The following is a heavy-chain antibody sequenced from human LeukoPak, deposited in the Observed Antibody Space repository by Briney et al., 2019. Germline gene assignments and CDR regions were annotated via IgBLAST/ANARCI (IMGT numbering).Heavy chain of an antibody. D-gene: IGHD7-27*01. CDR3: AREVWGTGYYYYMDV. V-gene: IGHV4-61*02. Sequence: SETLSLTCTVSGGSISSGSYYWSWIRQPAGKGLEWIGRIYTSGSTNYNPSLKSRVTMSVDTSKNQFSLKLSSVTAADTAVYYCAREVWGTGYYYYMDVWGKGTTVAISS. J-gene: IGHJ6*03. CDR1: GGSISSGSYY. CDR2: IYTSGST.